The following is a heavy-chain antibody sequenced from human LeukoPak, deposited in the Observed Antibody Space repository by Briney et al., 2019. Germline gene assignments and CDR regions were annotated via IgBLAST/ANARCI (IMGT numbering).Heavy chain of an antibody. V-gene: IGHV3-21*01. J-gene: IGHJ5*02. CDR1: GFTFSSYS. D-gene: IGHD6-6*01. Sequence: PGESLRLSCAASGFTFSSYSMNWVRQTPGKGLEWVSSISSSSSYIYYADSVKGRFTISRDNAKNSLYLQMNSLRAEDTAVYYCARDSAEDSSSSRFDPWGQGTLVTVSS. CDR3: ARDSAEDSSSSRFDP. CDR2: ISSSSSYI.